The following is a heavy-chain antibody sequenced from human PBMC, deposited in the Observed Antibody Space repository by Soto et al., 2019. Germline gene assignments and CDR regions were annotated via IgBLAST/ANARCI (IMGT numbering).Heavy chain of an antibody. CDR3: AKVQWSGYYTYHYYGMEV. Sequence: GGSLRLSCAASGFTFSSYAMSWVRQAPGKGLEWVSAISGSGGSTYYADSVKGRFTISRDNSKNTLYLQMNSLRAEDTAVYYCAKVQWSGYYTYHYYGMEVWGQGTTVTVSS. V-gene: IGHV3-23*01. CDR2: ISGSGGST. D-gene: IGHD3-3*01. CDR1: GFTFSSYA. J-gene: IGHJ6*02.